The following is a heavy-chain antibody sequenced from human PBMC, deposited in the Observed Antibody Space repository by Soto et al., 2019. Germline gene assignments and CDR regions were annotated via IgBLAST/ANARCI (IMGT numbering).Heavy chain of an antibody. Sequence: QLVECGGGGVQPGRSLRLSCAASEFTFSSYAMHWVRQARGRGLEWVALISFDGKNEYYADSVKGRFTIARDNSRNMVYLEMNGLRPDDTATYFCARPIPRWSYHYGMDVWGHGTTVTVS. CDR3: ARPIPRWSYHYGMDV. V-gene: IGHV3-30*04. CDR2: ISFDGKNE. CDR1: EFTFSSYA. D-gene: IGHD2-15*01. J-gene: IGHJ6*02.